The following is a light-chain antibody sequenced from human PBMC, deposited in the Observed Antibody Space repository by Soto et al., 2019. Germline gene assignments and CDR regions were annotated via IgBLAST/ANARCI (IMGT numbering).Light chain of an antibody. CDR1: SSDVGGYND. CDR2: DVS. J-gene: IGLJ2*01. V-gene: IGLV2-14*01. CDR3: SSYTSSSNVV. Sequence: QSALTQPASVSGSPGQSITISCTGTSSDVGGYNDVSWYQQHPGKAPKLMIYDVSNRPSGVSNRFSGSKSGTTASLTISGLQAEDEADYYCSSYTSSSNVVFGGGTKLTVL.